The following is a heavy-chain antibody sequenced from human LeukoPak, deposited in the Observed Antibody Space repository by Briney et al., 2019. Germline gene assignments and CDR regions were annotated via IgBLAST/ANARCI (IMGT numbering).Heavy chain of an antibody. CDR3: ARDSSSGYDE. CDR1: GGSVSSGSYF. CDR2: IYYSGST. Sequence: SETLSLTCTVSGGSVSSGSYFWCWIRQPPGTRLEWIGYIYYSGSTNYKPSVKSPVTIPVNTSKNQFSLKLSSVTAAHTAVYYCARDSSSGYDEWGQGTLATVSS. V-gene: IGHV4-61*01. D-gene: IGHD5-12*01. J-gene: IGHJ4*02.